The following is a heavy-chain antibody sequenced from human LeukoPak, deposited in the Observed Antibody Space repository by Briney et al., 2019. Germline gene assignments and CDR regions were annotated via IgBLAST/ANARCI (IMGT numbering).Heavy chain of an antibody. D-gene: IGHD2-2*01. CDR3: AKDACSSSTCYAFDY. CDR1: GFIFTSYA. J-gene: IGHJ4*02. V-gene: IGHV3-23*01. CDR2: TSGGGGST. Sequence: GGSLRLSCAASGFIFTSYAMSWVRQAPGKGLEWVSATSGGGGSTFYADSVKGRFTISRDNSKNTLYLQMNSLRAEDTAVYYCAKDACSSSTCYAFDYWGQGTLVPVSS.